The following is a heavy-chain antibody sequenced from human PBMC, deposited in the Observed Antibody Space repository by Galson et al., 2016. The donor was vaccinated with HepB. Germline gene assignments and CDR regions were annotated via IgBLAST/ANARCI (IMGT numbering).Heavy chain of an antibody. D-gene: IGHD1-26*01. CDR1: GGSISSDNYY. Sequence: TLSLTCSVSGGSISSDNYYWTWIRQTPGKGLEWIGNIYYSGTTYYNPSLKSRVIMSVDTSKNQFFLKLSSVTAADTAVYYCARRGYYNMPLGMDVWGQGTTVTVSS. V-gene: IGHV4-30-4*01. CDR3: ARRGYYNMPLGMDV. J-gene: IGHJ6*02. CDR2: IYYSGTT.